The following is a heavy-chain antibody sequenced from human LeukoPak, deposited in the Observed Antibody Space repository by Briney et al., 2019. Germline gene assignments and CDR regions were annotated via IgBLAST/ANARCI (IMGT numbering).Heavy chain of an antibody. V-gene: IGHV3-66*01. CDR2: IYSGGST. CDR3: ARAPIVLIPPSYYYYYGMDV. J-gene: IGHJ6*02. Sequence: AGGSLRLSCAASGFTVSSNCMSWVPQAPGKGLEWVSVIYSGGSTYYADSVKGRFTISRDNSKNTLYLQMNSLRAEDTAVYYCARAPIVLIPPSYYYYYGMDVWGQGTTVTVSS. D-gene: IGHD2-8*01. CDR1: GFTVSSNC.